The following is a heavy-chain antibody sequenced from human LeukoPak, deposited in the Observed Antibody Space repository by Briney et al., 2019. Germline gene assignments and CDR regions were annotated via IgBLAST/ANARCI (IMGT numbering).Heavy chain of an antibody. CDR1: GGSISSSSYY. CDR3: ARDRRQLRNWYFDL. J-gene: IGHJ2*01. Sequence: PSETLSLTCTVSGGSISSSSYYWGWIRQPPGKGLEWIGSIYYSGSTYYNPSLKSRVTISVDTSKNQFSLKLSSVTAADTAVYYCARDRRQLRNWYFDLWGRGTLVTVSS. CDR2: IYYSGST. V-gene: IGHV4-39*07. D-gene: IGHD6-13*01.